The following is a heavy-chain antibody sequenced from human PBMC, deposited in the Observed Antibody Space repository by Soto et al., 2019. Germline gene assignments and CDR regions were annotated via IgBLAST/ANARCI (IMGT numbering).Heavy chain of an antibody. CDR1: GFSLTNGRMG. Sequence: SGPTLVNPSDTLTLTCTVSGFSLTNGRMGVSWIRQPPGKALEWLAHISSNDEKSYRITLMSRLTISKDTSKSQVVLTVTNVEPADTAKYYCARTRKGGDYSSGYFDKWGKGAPVIVSS. V-gene: IGHV2-26*01. D-gene: IGHD3-22*01. J-gene: IGHJ4*02. CDR2: ISSNDEK. CDR3: ARTRKGGDYSSGYFDK.